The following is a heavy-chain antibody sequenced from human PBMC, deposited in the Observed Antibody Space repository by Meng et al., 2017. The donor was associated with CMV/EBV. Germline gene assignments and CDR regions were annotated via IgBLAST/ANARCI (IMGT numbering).Heavy chain of an antibody. D-gene: IGHD6-13*01. J-gene: IGHJ4*02. V-gene: IGHV3-9*01. Sequence: SLKISCAASGFTFDDYAMHWVRQAPGTGLEWVSGISWNSGSIGYADSVKGRFTISRDNAKNSLYLQMNSLRAEDTALYYCAKDRGSWYGGLDYWGQGTLVTVSS. CDR1: GFTFDDYA. CDR3: AKDRGSWYGGLDY. CDR2: ISWNSGSI.